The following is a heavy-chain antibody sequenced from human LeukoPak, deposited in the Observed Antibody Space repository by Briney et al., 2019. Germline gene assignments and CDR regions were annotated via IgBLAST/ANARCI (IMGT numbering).Heavy chain of an antibody. CDR3: AKDPLVVVVFAFDI. CDR1: GFTFSSYA. D-gene: IGHD2-21*01. V-gene: IGHV3-23*01. CDR2: ISGSGGST. J-gene: IGHJ3*02. Sequence: GASLRLSCAASGFTFSSYAMSWVRQAPGKGLEWVSAISGSGGSTYYADSVKGRFTISRDNSKNTLYLQMNSPRAEDTAVYYCAKDPLVVVVFAFDIWGQGTMVTVSS.